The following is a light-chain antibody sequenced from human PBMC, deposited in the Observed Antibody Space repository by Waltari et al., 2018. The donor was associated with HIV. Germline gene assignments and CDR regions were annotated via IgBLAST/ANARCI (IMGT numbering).Light chain of an antibody. CDR2: DAS. CDR1: QDINNY. Sequence: DIQMTQSPSYLSASVGDRITITCQASQDINNYLNWYQQKPGKAPKVLIYDASNLETGVPLRFSGSGSGTYFTFTISSLQPEDVATYFCQQYESLSLTFGGGTKVEIK. V-gene: IGKV1-33*01. J-gene: IGKJ4*01. CDR3: QQYESLSLT.